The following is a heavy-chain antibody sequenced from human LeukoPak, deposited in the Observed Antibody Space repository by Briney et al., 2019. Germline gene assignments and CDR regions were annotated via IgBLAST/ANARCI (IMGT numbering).Heavy chain of an antibody. CDR2: ISAYNGNT. CDR1: GYTFTSYG. D-gene: IGHD6-19*01. Sequence: ASVKVSCKASGYTFTSYGISWVRQAPGQGLEWMGWISAYNGNTNYAQKLQGRVTMTTDTSTSTAYMELRSLRSDDTAVYYCARSKGDQWLVEEAWFDPWGQGTLVTVSS. V-gene: IGHV1-18*01. J-gene: IGHJ5*02. CDR3: ARSKGDQWLVEEAWFDP.